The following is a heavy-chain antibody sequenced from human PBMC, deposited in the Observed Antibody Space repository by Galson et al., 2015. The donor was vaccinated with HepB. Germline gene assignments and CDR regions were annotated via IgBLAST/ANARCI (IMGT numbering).Heavy chain of an antibody. CDR3: ARAHCGGDCDYYMDV. CDR1: GGTFSSYA. V-gene: IGHV1-69*10. D-gene: IGHD2-21*01. CDR2: IIPILGIA. Sequence: SVKVSCKASGGTFSSYAISWVRQAPGQGLEWMGGIIPILGIANYAQKFQGRVTITADKSTSTAYMELSSLRSEDTAVYYCARAHCGGDCDYYMDVWGKGTTVTVSS. J-gene: IGHJ6*03.